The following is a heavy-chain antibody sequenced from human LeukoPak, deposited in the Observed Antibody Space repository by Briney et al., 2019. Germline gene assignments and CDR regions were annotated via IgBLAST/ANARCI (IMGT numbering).Heavy chain of an antibody. CDR2: ISDDGSNK. Sequence: GRSLRLSCAASGFTFSSYGMHWVRQAPGKGLEWVAVISDDGSNKYYADSVKGRFTISRDNSKNTLSLQMNSLRAEDTAVYYCAKDTVIGYSYGRIDYWGQGTLVTVSS. V-gene: IGHV3-30*18. CDR1: GFTFSSYG. CDR3: AKDTVIGYSYGRIDY. J-gene: IGHJ4*02. D-gene: IGHD5-18*01.